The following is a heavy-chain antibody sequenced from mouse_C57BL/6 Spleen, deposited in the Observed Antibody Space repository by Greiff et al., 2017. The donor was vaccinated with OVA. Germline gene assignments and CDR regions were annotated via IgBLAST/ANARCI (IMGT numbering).Heavy chain of an antibody. CDR2: INPDSSTI. D-gene: IGHD4-1*01. CDR3: ARGIANWGGYYFDY. J-gene: IGHJ2*01. CDR1: GIDFSRYW. Sequence: SAAGIDFSRYWMSWVRRAPGKGLEWIGEINPDSSTINYAPSLKDKFIISRDNAKNTLYLQMSKVRSEDTALYYCARGIANWGGYYFDYWGQGTTLTVSS. V-gene: IGHV4-1*01.